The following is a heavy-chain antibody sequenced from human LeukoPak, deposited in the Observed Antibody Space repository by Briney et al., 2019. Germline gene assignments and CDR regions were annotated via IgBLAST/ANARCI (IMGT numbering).Heavy chain of an antibody. CDR1: GYSISSGYY. CDR2: IYHSGNT. V-gene: IGHV4-38-2*02. D-gene: IGHD6-13*01. J-gene: IGHJ6*03. CDR3: ARDRIAAAGYYYYYYMDV. Sequence: SETLSLTCTVSGYSISSGYYWGWIRQPPGKGLEWIGSIYHSGNTYYNPSLKSRVTISVDTSKNQFSLKLSSVTAADTAVYYCARDRIAAAGYYYYYYMDVWGKGTTVTISS.